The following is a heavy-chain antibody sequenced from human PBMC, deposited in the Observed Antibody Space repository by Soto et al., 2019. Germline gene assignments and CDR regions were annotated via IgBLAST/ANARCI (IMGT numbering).Heavy chain of an antibody. CDR3: AMTLYGGNSLFDY. CDR2: ITPFTGNT. CDR1: GYTFTYRY. Sequence: QLQLVQSGAEVKKTGSSVKVSCKASGYTFTYRYLHWVRQAPGQALEWMGWITPFTGNTNYAQKFPDRVAITRDGSMRTAYMALSSLRSEVSAMYYCAMTLYGGNSLFDYSGQGTMVNVSS. V-gene: IGHV1-45*02. D-gene: IGHD4-17*01. J-gene: IGHJ4*02.